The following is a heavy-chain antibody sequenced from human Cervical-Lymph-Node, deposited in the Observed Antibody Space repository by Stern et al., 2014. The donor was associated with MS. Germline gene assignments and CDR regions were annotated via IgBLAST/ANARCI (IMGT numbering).Heavy chain of an antibody. CDR2: IHDSGST. V-gene: IGHV4-61*02. CDR3: ATTRWDLFTWNWFDP. CDR1: GGSISSSGYY. D-gene: IGHD1-26*01. Sequence: QVQLVESGPGLVKPSPTLSLTCTVSGGSISSSGYYWSWIRQPADKGLEWIGRIHDSGSTYYNPSLKSRVNISMDTAKNQFSLKRPSVTAADTAVYYCATTRWDLFTWNWFDPWGQGTLVTVSS. J-gene: IGHJ5*02.